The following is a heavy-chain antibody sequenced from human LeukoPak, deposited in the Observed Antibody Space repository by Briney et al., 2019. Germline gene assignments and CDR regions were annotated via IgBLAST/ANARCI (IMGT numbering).Heavy chain of an antibody. V-gene: IGHV3-9*01. Sequence: GGSLRLSCAASGFTFDDYAMHWVRQAPGKGLEWVSGISWNSGSIGYADSVKGRFTISRDNAKNSLYLQMNSLRAEDTALYYCAKDGNYYGSGSYGLGAFDIWGQGTMVTVSS. J-gene: IGHJ3*02. D-gene: IGHD3-10*01. CDR2: ISWNSGSI. CDR3: AKDGNYYGSGSYGLGAFDI. CDR1: GFTFDDYA.